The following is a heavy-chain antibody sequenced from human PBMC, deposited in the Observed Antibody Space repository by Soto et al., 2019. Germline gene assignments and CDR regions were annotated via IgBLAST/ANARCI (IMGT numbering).Heavy chain of an antibody. D-gene: IGHD2-15*01. CDR3: ARDQPVVVAATGIDI. CDR1: GFTFSSYS. V-gene: IGHV3-21*01. J-gene: IGHJ4*02. Sequence: GGSLRLSCAASGFTFSSYSMNWVRQAPGKGLEWVSSISSSRSYIYYADSVKGRFTISRDNAKNSLYLQMNSLRAEDTAVYYCARDQPVVVAATGIDIWGQGTLVTVSS. CDR2: ISSSRSYI.